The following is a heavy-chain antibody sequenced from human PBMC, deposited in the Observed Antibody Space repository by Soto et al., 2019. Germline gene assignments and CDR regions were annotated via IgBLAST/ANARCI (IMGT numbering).Heavy chain of an antibody. D-gene: IGHD1-26*01. CDR2: LNSDGSST. CDR3: GKAVGWAPVDH. J-gene: IGHJ4*02. Sequence: HPGGSLRLSCAAFGFTFSSNWMHWVRQVPGKGLVWVSRLNSDGSSTSYADSVKGRFTISRDNAKNTLYLQMNTLRAEDTAVYYCGKAVGWAPVDHWGQGTLVTVSS. CDR1: GFTFSSNW. V-gene: IGHV3-74*01.